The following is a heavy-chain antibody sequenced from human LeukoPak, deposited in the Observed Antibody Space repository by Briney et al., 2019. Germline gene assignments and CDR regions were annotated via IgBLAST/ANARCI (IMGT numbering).Heavy chain of an antibody. CDR3: ARGRIAAAGNYYYYYYMNV. J-gene: IGHJ6*03. Sequence: GASVKVSCKASGYTFTSYDINWVRQATGQGLEGRGWMNPNSGNTGYAQKFQGRVSMTRNTSISTAYMELSSLRSEDTAVYYCARGRIAAAGNYYYYYYMNVWGKGTTVTVSS. V-gene: IGHV1-8*01. CDR1: GYTFTSYD. D-gene: IGHD6-13*01. CDR2: MNPNSGNT.